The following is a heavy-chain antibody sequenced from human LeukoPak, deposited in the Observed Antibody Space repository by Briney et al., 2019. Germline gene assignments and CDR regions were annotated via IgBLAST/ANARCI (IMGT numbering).Heavy chain of an antibody. CDR3: ARQSYRRFDP. V-gene: IGHV6-1*01. Sequence: SQTLSLTCAISGDSVSSNSVAWNWFRQSPSRGLEWLGRTYYTSKWNNDYAVSVQIRIAVNPDTSKNQFSLHLNSVTPDDTAVYYGARQSYRRFDPWGQGTLVTVSS. CDR1: GDSVSSNSVA. J-gene: IGHJ5*02. CDR2: TYYTSKWNN.